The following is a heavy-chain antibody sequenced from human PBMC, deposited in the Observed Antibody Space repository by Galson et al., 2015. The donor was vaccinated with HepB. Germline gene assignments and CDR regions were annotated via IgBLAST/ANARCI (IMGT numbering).Heavy chain of an antibody. V-gene: IGHV3-48*01. CDR3: ARGHRREYYYGSGPGWFDP. Sequence: SLRLSCAASGFTFSSYSMNWVRQAPGKGLEWVSYISSSSSTIYYADSVKGRFTISRGNAKNSLYLQMNSLRAEDTAVYYCARGHRREYYYGSGPGWFDPWGQGTLVTVSS. D-gene: IGHD3-10*01. CDR1: GFTFSSYS. CDR2: ISSSSSTI. J-gene: IGHJ5*02.